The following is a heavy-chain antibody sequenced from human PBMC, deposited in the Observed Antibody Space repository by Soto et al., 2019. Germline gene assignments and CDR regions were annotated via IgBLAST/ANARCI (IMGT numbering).Heavy chain of an antibody. CDR3: ARGVVPSALLHDMDV. V-gene: IGHV1-3*01. Sequence: GASVKVSCKASGYTFTSYTMHWVRQAPGQRLEWVGWINAGNGNTKYSQKFRGRVTITRDTSATTAYMELSSLRSEDTAVYYCARGVVPSALLHDMDVWGQGTTVTVSS. J-gene: IGHJ6*02. CDR2: INAGNGNT. CDR1: GYTFTSYT. D-gene: IGHD2-2*02.